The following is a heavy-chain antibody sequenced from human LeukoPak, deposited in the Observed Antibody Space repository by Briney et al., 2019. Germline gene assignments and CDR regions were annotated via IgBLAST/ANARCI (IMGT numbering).Heavy chain of an antibody. D-gene: IGHD5-24*01. J-gene: IGHJ6*03. CDR1: GGSISSYY. V-gene: IGHV4-59*01. Sequence: PSETLSLTCTVSGGSISSYYWSRIRQPPGKGLEWIGYIYYSGSTNYNPSLKSRVTISVDTSKNQFSLKLSSVTAADTAVYYCARGINGYNYYYYYMDVWGKGTTVTVSS. CDR3: ARGINGYNYYYYYMDV. CDR2: IYYSGST.